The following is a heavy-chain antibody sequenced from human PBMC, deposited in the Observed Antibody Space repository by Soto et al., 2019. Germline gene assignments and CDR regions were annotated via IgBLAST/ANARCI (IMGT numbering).Heavy chain of an antibody. Sequence: GGSLRLSCAASGFTFSSYGMHWVRQAPGKGLEWVAVISYDGSNKYYADSVKGRFTISRDNSKNTLYLQMNSLRAEDTAVYYCAKSIYYDILTGYSVDYWGQGTLVTVSS. CDR3: AKSIYYDILTGYSVDY. J-gene: IGHJ4*02. CDR1: GFTFSSYG. V-gene: IGHV3-30*18. CDR2: ISYDGSNK. D-gene: IGHD3-9*01.